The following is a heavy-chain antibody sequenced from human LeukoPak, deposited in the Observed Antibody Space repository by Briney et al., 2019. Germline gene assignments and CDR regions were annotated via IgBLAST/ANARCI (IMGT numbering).Heavy chain of an antibody. D-gene: IGHD4-17*01. J-gene: IGHJ6*03. Sequence: TGGSLRLSCTASGFTFSSHVMSWVRQVPGKGLEWVSAISASGFSTFYADSVKGRFTISRDNSKTSVSLQMNSLRAEDTAMYYCAEVDPATVTPGVFYYYYYMDVWGKGTTVTVSS. V-gene: IGHV3-23*01. CDR2: ISASGFST. CDR3: AEVDPATVTPGVFYYYYYMDV. CDR1: GFTFSSHV.